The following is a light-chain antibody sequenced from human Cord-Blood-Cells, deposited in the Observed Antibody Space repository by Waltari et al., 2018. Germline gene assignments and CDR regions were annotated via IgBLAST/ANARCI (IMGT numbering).Light chain of an antibody. CDR2: DAS. CDR1: QDISNY. Sequence: DIQMTQSPYSLSASVGDRGTITCQASQDISNYLNWYQQKQGKAPKLLIYDASNLETGVPSRFSGSGSVTDFTFTISSLQPEDIATYYCQQYDNLPFTFGPGTKVDIK. CDR3: QQYDNLPFT. V-gene: IGKV1-33*01. J-gene: IGKJ3*01.